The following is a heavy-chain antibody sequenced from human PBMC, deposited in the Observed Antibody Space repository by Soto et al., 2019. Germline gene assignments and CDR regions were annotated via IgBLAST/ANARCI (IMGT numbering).Heavy chain of an antibody. D-gene: IGHD3-10*01. CDR3: AREEVRGVDTSDI. V-gene: IGHV3-74*01. Sequence: GGSLRLSCVASGFTFSSYWMHWVRQAPGKGLVGVSRINSDGSSTSYADAVKGRFTISRDNAKNMLYLQMNSLRAEDTAVYCCAREEVRGVDTSDIWGQGTMVTVSS. CDR2: INSDGSST. J-gene: IGHJ3*02. CDR1: GFTFSSYW.